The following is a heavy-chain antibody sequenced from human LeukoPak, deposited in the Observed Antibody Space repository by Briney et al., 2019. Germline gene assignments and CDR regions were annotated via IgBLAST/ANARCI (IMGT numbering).Heavy chain of an antibody. D-gene: IGHD5-18*01. CDR3: ARVLPGGYSYGAADH. CDR2: MYYTGST. J-gene: IGHJ4*02. V-gene: IGHV4-59*11. Sequence: PSETLSLTCTVSGGSISSHYWSWIRQTPGKGLESVGYMYYTGSTNHNPSLKSRVTISLDTSKNQFSLTLTSVTAADTAVYFCARVLPGGYSYGAADHWGQGTLVIVSS. CDR1: GGSISSHY.